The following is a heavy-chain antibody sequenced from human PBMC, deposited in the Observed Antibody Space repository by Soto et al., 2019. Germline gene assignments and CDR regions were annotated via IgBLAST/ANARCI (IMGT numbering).Heavy chain of an antibody. Sequence: GASVKVSCKASGYTFTGYYMHWVRQAPGQGLEWMGWINPNSGGTNYAQKFQGRVTMTRDTSISTAYMELSRLRSDDTAVYYCARDGGCSSTSCYRDYYYYGMDVWGQGTTVTVSS. V-gene: IGHV1-2*02. CDR1: GYTFTGYY. CDR3: ARDGGCSSTSCYRDYYYYGMDV. D-gene: IGHD2-2*02. CDR2: INPNSGGT. J-gene: IGHJ6*02.